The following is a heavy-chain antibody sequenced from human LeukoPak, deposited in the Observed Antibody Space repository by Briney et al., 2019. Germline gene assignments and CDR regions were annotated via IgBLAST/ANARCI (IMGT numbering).Heavy chain of an antibody. V-gene: IGHV3-33*01. J-gene: IGHJ4*02. CDR3: ARRYFDY. CDR2: IWYDGSRK. CDR1: GFTFRNYG. Sequence: GGSLRLSCAASGFTFRNYGMHWVRQAPGKGLEWVAIIWYDGSRKYYLDSVKGRFTISRDNSKNMLYLQMSSLRAEDTAVYYCARRYFDYWGQGTLVTVSS.